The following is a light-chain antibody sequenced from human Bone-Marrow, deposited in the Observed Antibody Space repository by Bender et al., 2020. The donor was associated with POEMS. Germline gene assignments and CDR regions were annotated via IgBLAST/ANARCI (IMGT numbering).Light chain of an antibody. J-gene: IGLJ1*01. V-gene: IGLV2-18*02. Sequence: QSALTQPPSVSGSPGQSVTISCTGSSSDVGSYDRVSWYQQPPGTAPKLMIYDVTNRASGVSERFSGSKSGNTASLTISGLQTEDEADYYCCSYGGRTTVYVFGTGTKVTVL. CDR2: DVT. CDR3: CSYGGRTTVYV. CDR1: SSDVGSYDR.